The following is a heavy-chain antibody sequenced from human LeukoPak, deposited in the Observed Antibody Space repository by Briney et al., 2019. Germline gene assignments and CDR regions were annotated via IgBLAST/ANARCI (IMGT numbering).Heavy chain of an antibody. Sequence: ASVKVSCKASGYTFTSYGISWVRQAPGQGLEGMGWISPYNGNTNYAQKLQGRVTMTTDTSTSTAYMELRSLRSDDTAVYYCAYDYSSSGKLSSSDVWGQGTTVTVSS. V-gene: IGHV1-18*01. CDR1: GYTFTSYG. J-gene: IGHJ6*02. CDR2: ISPYNGNT. D-gene: IGHD6-6*01. CDR3: AYDYSSSGKLSSSDV.